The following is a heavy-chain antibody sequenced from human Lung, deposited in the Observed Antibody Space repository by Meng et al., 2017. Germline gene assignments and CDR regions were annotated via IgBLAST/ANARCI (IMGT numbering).Heavy chain of an antibody. V-gene: IGHV4-34*01. Sequence: QVQRQQWAGGLLKPSETLSLTCFVSGGSFSDYDWSWIRQPPGKGLEWIGEINHSGSTNYNPSLESRATISVDTSQNNLSLKLSSVTAADSAVYYCARGPTTMAHDFDYWGQGTLVTVSS. CDR1: GGSFSDYD. J-gene: IGHJ4*02. CDR2: INHSGST. D-gene: IGHD4-11*01. CDR3: ARGPTTMAHDFDY.